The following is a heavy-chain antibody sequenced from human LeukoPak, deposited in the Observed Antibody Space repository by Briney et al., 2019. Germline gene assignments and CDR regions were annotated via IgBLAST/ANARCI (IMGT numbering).Heavy chain of an antibody. CDR1: GFTFSSYG. Sequence: GGSLRLSCAASGFTFSSYGMSWVRQAPGKGLEWVSAISGSGGSTYYADSVKGRFTISRDNSKNTLYLQMNSLRAEDTAVYYCAKDPRRRVYADAFDIWGQGTMVTVSS. CDR3: AKDPRRRVYADAFDI. J-gene: IGHJ3*02. V-gene: IGHV3-23*01. CDR2: ISGSGGST. D-gene: IGHD2-8*01.